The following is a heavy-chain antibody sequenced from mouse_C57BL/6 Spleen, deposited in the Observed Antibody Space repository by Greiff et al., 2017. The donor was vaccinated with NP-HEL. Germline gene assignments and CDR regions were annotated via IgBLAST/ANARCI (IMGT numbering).Heavy chain of an antibody. Sequence: EVQLVESGGGLVKPGGSLKLSCAASGFTFSSYAMSWVRQTPEKRLEWVATISDGGSYTYYPDNVKGRFTISRDNAKNNLYLQMSHLKSEDTAMYYCARDEDYSNYVWYFDVWGTGTTVTVSS. CDR1: GFTFSSYA. CDR2: ISDGGSYT. CDR3: ARDEDYSNYVWYFDV. J-gene: IGHJ1*03. D-gene: IGHD2-5*01. V-gene: IGHV5-4*01.